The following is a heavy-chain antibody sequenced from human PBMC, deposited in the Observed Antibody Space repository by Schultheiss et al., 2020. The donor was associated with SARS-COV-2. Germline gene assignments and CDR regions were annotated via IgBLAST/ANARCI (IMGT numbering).Heavy chain of an antibody. CDR2: ISNDGSNK. CDR1: GFTISSYA. J-gene: IGHJ4*02. CDR3: ASTGYSSSWYFDY. Sequence: GGSLRLSCAASGFTISSYAMSWVRQAPGKGLEWVAVISNDGSNKYYADSVKGRFTISRDNSKNTLYLQMNSLRAEDKAVYYCASTGYSSSWYFDYWGQGTLVTVSS. V-gene: IGHV3-30*04. D-gene: IGHD6-13*01.